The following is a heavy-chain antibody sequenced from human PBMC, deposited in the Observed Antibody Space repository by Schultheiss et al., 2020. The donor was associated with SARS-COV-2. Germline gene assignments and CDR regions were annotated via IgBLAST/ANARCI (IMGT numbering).Heavy chain of an antibody. CDR3: AKDSIAGAYYYGMDV. CDR2: ISWNSGSI. V-gene: IGHV3-9*01. CDR1: GFIFGIYE. Sequence: SLRLSCAASGFIFGIYEMNWIRQAPGKGLEWVSGISWNSGSIGYADSVKGRFTISRDNAKNSLYLQMNSLRAEDTALYYCAKDSIAGAYYYGMDVWGQGTTVTVSS. J-gene: IGHJ6*02. D-gene: IGHD6-19*01.